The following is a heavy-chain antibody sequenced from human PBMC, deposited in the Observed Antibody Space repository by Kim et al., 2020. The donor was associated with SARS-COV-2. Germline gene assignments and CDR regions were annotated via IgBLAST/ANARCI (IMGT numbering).Heavy chain of an antibody. V-gene: IGHV4-38-2*02. Sequence: SETLSLTFTVSGYSISSGYYWGWIRQPPGKGLEWIGSIYHSGSTYYNPSLKSRVTISVDTSKNQFSLKLSSVTAADTAVYYCARDLSRYVGYASSGWGQG. D-gene: IGHD3-22*01. CDR1: GYSISSGYY. CDR2: IYHSGST. CDR3: ARDLSRYVGYASSG. J-gene: IGHJ1*01.